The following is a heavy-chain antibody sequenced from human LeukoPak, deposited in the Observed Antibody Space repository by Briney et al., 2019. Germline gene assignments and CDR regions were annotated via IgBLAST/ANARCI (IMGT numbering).Heavy chain of an antibody. Sequence: ASVKVSCKASGGTFSSYAISWVRQAPGQGLEWMGGIIPIFGTANYAQKFQGRVTITADESTSTAYMELSSLRSEDTAVYYCAREPRDGYNFAEAFDIWGQGTMVTVSS. J-gene: IGHJ3*02. CDR2: IIPIFGTA. CDR3: AREPRDGYNFAEAFDI. CDR1: GGTFSSYA. V-gene: IGHV1-69*01. D-gene: IGHD5-24*01.